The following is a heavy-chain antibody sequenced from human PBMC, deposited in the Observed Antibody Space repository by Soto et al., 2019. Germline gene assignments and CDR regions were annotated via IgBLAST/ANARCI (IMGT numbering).Heavy chain of an antibody. CDR3: ARVAFSYFGMDV. CDR2: VFSSGST. J-gene: IGHJ6*02. D-gene: IGHD3-3*02. CDR1: GGAISSYY. Sequence: SETLSLTCSVPGGAISSYYWSWVRQPAGKGLEWIGRVFSSGSTNYNASLKSRVSMSIDTSENEVPLTLRSVTAADTAVYYCARVAFSYFGMDVWGPGTTVTVSS. V-gene: IGHV4-4*07.